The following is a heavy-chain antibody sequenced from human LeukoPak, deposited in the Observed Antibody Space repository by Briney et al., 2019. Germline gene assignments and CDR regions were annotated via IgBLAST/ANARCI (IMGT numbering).Heavy chain of an antibody. CDR2: ISXXXXXT. D-gene: IGHD3-10*01. Sequence: GASVKVSCKASGYTFTSYGISWVRQAPGQGLEWMGWISXXXXXTNYAQKLQGRVTMTTDTSTSTAYMELMGLRSDDTAVYYCARVTEYYYGSGSYYRWIRDFDYWGQGTLVTVSS. J-gene: IGHJ4*02. CDR3: ARVTEYYYGSGSYYRWIRDFDY. CDR1: GYTFTSYG. V-gene: IGHV1-18*01.